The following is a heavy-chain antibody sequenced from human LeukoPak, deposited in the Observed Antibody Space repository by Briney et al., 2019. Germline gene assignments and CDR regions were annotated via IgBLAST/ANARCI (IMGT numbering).Heavy chain of an antibody. CDR3: TRVKVPGRVGATSFDY. J-gene: IGHJ4*02. V-gene: IGHV3-49*04. Sequence: GGSLRLSCAASGFIVSSNYMTWVRQAPGKGLEWVGFIRSKAYGGTTEYAASVKGRFTISRDDSKSIAYLQMNSLKTEDTAVYYCTRVKVPGRVGATSFDYWGQGTLVTVSS. CDR1: GFIVSSNY. D-gene: IGHD1-26*01. CDR2: IRSKAYGGTT.